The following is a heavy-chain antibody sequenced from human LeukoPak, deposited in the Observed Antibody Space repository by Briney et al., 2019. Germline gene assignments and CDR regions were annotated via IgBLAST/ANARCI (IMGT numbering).Heavy chain of an antibody. J-gene: IGHJ6*03. CDR3: AGYCSGGSCYRSTSYYYYMDV. CDR1: GGSISSSIYY. D-gene: IGHD2-15*01. Sequence: PSETLSLTCTVSGGSISSSIYYWGGIRQPPGKGLEWIGSIYYSGSTYYNPSLKSRVTISVDTSKNQFSLKLSSVTAADTAVYYCAGYCSGGSCYRSTSYYYYMDVWGKGTTVTVSS. V-gene: IGHV4-39*07. CDR2: IYYSGST.